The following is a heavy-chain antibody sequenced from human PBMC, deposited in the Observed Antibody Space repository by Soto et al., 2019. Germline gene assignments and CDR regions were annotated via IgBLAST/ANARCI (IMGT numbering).Heavy chain of an antibody. CDR2: ISYDGSNK. V-gene: IGHV3-30*18. Sequence: VQLLESGGGLVQPGGSLRLSCAASGFTFSSYGMHWVRQAPGKGLEWVAVISYDGSNKYYADSVKGRFTISRDNSKNTLYLQMNSLRAEDTAVYYCAKAHLSTEFDYWGQGTLVTVSS. CDR1: GFTFSSYG. CDR3: AKAHLSTEFDY. J-gene: IGHJ4*02.